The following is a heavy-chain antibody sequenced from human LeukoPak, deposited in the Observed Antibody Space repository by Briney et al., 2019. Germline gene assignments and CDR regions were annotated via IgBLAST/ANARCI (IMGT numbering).Heavy chain of an antibody. Sequence: SETLSLTCTVSGGSISSGGYYWSWIRQHPGKGLEWIGYIYYSGSTYYNPSLKSRVTISVDTPKNQFSLKLSSVTAADTAVYYCARSGYYYGNVDYWGQGTLVTVSS. CDR2: IYYSGST. CDR1: GGSISSGGYY. V-gene: IGHV4-31*03. CDR3: ARSGYYYGNVDY. D-gene: IGHD3-22*01. J-gene: IGHJ4*02.